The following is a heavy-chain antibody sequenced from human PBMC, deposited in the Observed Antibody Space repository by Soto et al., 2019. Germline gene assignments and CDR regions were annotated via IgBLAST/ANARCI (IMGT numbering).Heavy chain of an antibody. J-gene: IGHJ5*02. CDR3: AKNQGVELVPLATVDWFDP. CDR1: GFIFENFG. D-gene: IGHD1-26*01. Sequence: GGSLRLSCAASGFIFENFGMSWVRQAPGKGLEWISSISGSGFKKYYADSVKGRFTISRDNSKSTVYLELNNLSAEDTAVYHCAKNQGVELVPLATVDWFDPWGQGSVVTV. CDR2: ISGSGFKK. V-gene: IGHV3-23*01.